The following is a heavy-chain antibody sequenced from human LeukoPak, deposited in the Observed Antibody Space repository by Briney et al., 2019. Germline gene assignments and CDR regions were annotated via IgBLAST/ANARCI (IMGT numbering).Heavy chain of an antibody. CDR1: GFTFSSYA. Sequence: PGGSLRLSCAASGFTFSSYAMHWVRQAPGKGLEWVAVISYDGSNKYYADSVKGRFTISRDNSKNTLYLQMNSLRAEDTAVYYCASMLAAAGSYYFDYWGQGTLVTVSS. CDR3: ASMLAAAGSYYFDY. D-gene: IGHD6-13*01. J-gene: IGHJ4*02. CDR2: ISYDGSNK. V-gene: IGHV3-30-3*01.